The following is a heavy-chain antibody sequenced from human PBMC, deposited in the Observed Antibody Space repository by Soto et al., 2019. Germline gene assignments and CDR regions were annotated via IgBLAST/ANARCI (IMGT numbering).Heavy chain of an antibody. CDR2: INHSGST. CDR1: GGSISSSYY. J-gene: IGHJ3*02. CDR3: AKTSTVTTRNAFDI. V-gene: IGHV4-4*02. D-gene: IGHD4-17*01. Sequence: PSETLSLTCTVSGGSISSSYYWSWIRQPLPWGLEWIGEINHSGSTNYNPSLKSRVTISVDTSKNQFSLKLSSVTAADTAVYYCAKTSTVTTRNAFDIWGQGTMVTVSS.